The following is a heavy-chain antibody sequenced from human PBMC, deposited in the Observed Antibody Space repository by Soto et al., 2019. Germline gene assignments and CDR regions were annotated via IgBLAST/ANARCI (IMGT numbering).Heavy chain of an antibody. Sequence: SETLSLTCTVSGGSISSYYWSWIRQPPGKGLEWIGYIYYSGSTNYNPSLKSRVTLSVDTSKNQFSLKLSSVTAADTAVYYCARDYPPGLSAIAFDIWGQGTMVTVSS. V-gene: IGHV4-59*01. CDR2: IYYSGST. J-gene: IGHJ3*02. D-gene: IGHD3-16*02. CDR3: ARDYPPGLSAIAFDI. CDR1: GGSISSYY.